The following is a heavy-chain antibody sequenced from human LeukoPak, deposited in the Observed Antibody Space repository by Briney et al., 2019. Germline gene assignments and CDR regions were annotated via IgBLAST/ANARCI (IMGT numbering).Heavy chain of an antibody. J-gene: IGHJ6*03. Sequence: PSETLSLTCTVSGGSISSYYWSWIRQPPGKGLEWIGYIYYSGSTNYNPSLKSRVTISVDTSKNQFSLKLSSVTAADTAVYYCASSMGGWYGLDYYYYYMDVWGKGTTVTVSS. CDR2: IYYSGST. D-gene: IGHD6-19*01. CDR1: GGSISSYY. CDR3: ASSMGGWYGLDYYYYYMDV. V-gene: IGHV4-59*01.